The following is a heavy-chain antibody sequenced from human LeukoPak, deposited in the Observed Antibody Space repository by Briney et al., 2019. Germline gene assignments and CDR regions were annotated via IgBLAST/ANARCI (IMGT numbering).Heavy chain of an antibody. Sequence: GGSLRLSCAASGFIFSSFSMNWVRQAPGKGLEWVANIKEDGSEKYYVDSVKGRFTISRDKVKNSVDLQMNSLRAEDTAVYYCARGGRGLYYFWSLGDAFDIWGQGTMVTVSS. CDR1: GFIFSSFS. CDR2: IKEDGSEK. V-gene: IGHV3-7*01. J-gene: IGHJ3*02. D-gene: IGHD3-3*01. CDR3: ARGGRGLYYFWSLGDAFDI.